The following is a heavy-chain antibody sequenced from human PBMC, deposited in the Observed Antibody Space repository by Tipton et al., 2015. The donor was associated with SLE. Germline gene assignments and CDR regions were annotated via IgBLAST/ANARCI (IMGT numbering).Heavy chain of an antibody. CDR2: INHSGST. CDR3: ARGTTGTTPLDP. D-gene: IGHD1-1*01. J-gene: IGHJ5*02. CDR1: GGSFSGYY. Sequence: LRLSCAVYGGSFSGYYWSWIRQPPGKGLEWIGEINHSGSTNYNPSLKSRVTISVDTSKNQFSLKLSSVTAADTAVYYCARGTTGTTPLDPWGQGTLVTVSS. V-gene: IGHV4-34*01.